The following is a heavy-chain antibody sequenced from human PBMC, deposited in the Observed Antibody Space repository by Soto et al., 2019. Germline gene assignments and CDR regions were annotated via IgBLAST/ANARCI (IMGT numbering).Heavy chain of an antibody. V-gene: IGHV1-69*01. D-gene: IGHD3-10*01. CDR2: IIPIFGTA. CDR3: ASMYYYGSGSSYYYYGMDV. CDR1: GGTFSSYA. Sequence: QVQLVQSGAEVKKPGSSVKVSCKASGGTFSSYAISWVRQAPGQGLEWMGGIIPIFGTANYAQKFQGRVTITADESTSTAYMELSSLRSEDTAVYYCASMYYYGSGSSYYYYGMDVWGQGTPVTVSS. J-gene: IGHJ6*02.